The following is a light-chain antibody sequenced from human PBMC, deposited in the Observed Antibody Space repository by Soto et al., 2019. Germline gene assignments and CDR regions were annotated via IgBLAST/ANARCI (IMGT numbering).Light chain of an antibody. J-gene: IGKJ2*01. V-gene: IGKV3-20*01. CDR2: GSS. CDR1: QSVSSRY. Sequence: EIVLTQSPGTLSLSPGERATISCRASQSVSSRYLAWYQQKPGQAPRLLIYGSSSRATGIPDRFSGSGSGTDFTLTISRLETEDVAVDYCQQDCSSPSYTFGQGTKLEIK. CDR3: QQDCSSPSYT.